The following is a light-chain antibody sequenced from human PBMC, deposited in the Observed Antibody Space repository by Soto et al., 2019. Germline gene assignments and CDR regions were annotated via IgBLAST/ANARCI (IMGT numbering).Light chain of an antibody. J-gene: IGKJ2*01. V-gene: IGKV1-6*01. CDR2: SAS. CDR3: LQEHIYPYT. CDR1: QGIETD. Sequence: AIQMTQSPSSLSASVGDRVTITCRASQGIETDLGWYQQKPGKAPKLLIYSASSLQSGVPSRFTGTGSGTDFTLSISSLQPEDFATYYCLQEHIYPYTFGQGTKLEI.